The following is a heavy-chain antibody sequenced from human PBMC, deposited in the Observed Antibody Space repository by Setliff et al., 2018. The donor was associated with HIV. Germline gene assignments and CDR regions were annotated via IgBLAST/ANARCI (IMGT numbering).Heavy chain of an antibody. CDR1: GFTVSSNY. V-gene: IGHV3-53*01. D-gene: IGHD3-10*01. J-gene: IGHJ6*02. Sequence: GGSLRLSCAASGFTVSSNYMNWVRQAPGKGLEWVSVIYSGGSTYYADSVKGRFTISRDNSKNTLYLQMNSLRAEDTAVYYCSTGGDGSGSLHHGMDVWGQGTTVTVSS. CDR2: IYSGGST. CDR3: STGGDGSGSLHHGMDV.